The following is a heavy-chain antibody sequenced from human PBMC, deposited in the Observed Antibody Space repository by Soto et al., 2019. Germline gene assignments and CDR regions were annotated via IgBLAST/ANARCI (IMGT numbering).Heavy chain of an antibody. J-gene: IGHJ5*02. CDR1: GFTFSSYS. V-gene: IGHV3-21*01. CDR2: ISSSSSYI. D-gene: IGHD3-22*01. Sequence: EVQLVESGGGLVKPGGSLRLSCAASGFTFSSYSMNWVRQAPGKGLEWVSSISSSSSYIYYADSVKGRFTISRDNAKNSLYLQMNSLRAEDTAVYYCARDPPYSYDSSGYSIDPWGQGTLVTVSS. CDR3: ARDPPYSYDSSGYSIDP.